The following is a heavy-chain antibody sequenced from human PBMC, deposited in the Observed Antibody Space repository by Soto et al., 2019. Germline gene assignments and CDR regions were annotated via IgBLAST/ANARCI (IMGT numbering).Heavy chain of an antibody. Sequence: GGSLRLSCAASGFTFSSYAMSWVRQAPGKGLEWVSAISGSGGSTYYADSVKGRFTISRDNSKNTLYLQMNSLRAEDTAVYYCGGTAPQGWLFGDNWFDPWGQGTLVTVSS. CDR2: ISGSGGST. D-gene: IGHD3-22*01. CDR3: GGTAPQGWLFGDNWFDP. J-gene: IGHJ5*02. CDR1: GFTFSSYA. V-gene: IGHV3-23*01.